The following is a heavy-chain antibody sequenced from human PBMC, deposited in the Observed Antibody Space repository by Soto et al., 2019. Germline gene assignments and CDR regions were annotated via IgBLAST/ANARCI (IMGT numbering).Heavy chain of an antibody. Sequence: PGGSLRLSCAASGFTFSSYGMHWVRQAPGKGLEWVAVISYDGSNKYYADSVKGRFTISRDNSKNTLYLQMNSLRAEDTAVYYCAKDSGYCSGGSCYPGGYWGQGTLVTVSS. D-gene: IGHD2-15*01. J-gene: IGHJ4*02. CDR1: GFTFSSYG. CDR3: AKDSGYCSGGSCYPGGY. CDR2: ISYDGSNK. V-gene: IGHV3-30*18.